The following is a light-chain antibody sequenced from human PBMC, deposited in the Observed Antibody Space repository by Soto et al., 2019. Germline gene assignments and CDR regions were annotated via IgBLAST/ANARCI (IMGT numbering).Light chain of an antibody. Sequence: DIQITESPSCLSLSVRDIVTIICRASQSISSYLNWYQQKPGKAPKLLIYAASSLQSGVPSKFSGSGSGTDFSLRIRSLHPEDFATYYCQQCYSRPFGGGTKVDIK. J-gene: IGKJ4*01. CDR2: AAS. V-gene: IGKV1-39*01. CDR3: QQCYSRP. CDR1: QSISSY.